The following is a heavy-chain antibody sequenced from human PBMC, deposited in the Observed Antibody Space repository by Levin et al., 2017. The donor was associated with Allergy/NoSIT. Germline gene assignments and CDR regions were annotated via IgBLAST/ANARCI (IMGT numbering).Heavy chain of an antibody. Sequence: SQTLSLTCTVSGGSISNNYWTWIRQSPGKGLEYIGYVYYIGSTNYNPSLNSRVTISVHTSKRQFSLKLSSVTVADTAEYYCARGGFTVTGLDYWGQGNLVTVSS. J-gene: IGHJ4*02. CDR2: VYYIGST. V-gene: IGHV4-59*01. CDR3: ARGGFTVTGLDY. CDR1: GGSISNNY. D-gene: IGHD4-17*01.